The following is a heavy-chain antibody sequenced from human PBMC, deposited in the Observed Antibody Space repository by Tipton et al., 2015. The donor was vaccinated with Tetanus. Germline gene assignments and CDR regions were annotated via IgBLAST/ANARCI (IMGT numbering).Heavy chain of an antibody. D-gene: IGHD6-6*01. CDR2: INHSGYT. CDR3: ARALKQLVRVGVY. Sequence: TLSLTCAVYGGSFSGYHWSWIRQSPGKGLEWIGEINHSGYTSYNPSLKSRVTISVDSSKNHLSLNLTTVTAADTAVYYCARALKQLVRVGVYWGRGTMVTVSS. J-gene: IGHJ2*01. CDR1: GGSFSGYH. V-gene: IGHV4-34*01.